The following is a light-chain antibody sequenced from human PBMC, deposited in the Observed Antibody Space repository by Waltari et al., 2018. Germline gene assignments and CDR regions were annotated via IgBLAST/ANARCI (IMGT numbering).Light chain of an antibody. CDR3: CSYAGRGTYV. CDR1: PTDVGSYDL. Sequence: QSALTHPASVSGTPGQSLTISCSGPPTDVGSYDLVSWYQQHPGEAPKLLICEVFKRPPDTSSRFSGAKSGSTASLTISGLQPEDEADYYCCSYAGRGTYVFGSGTKVTVL. CDR2: EVF. V-gene: IGLV2-23*02. J-gene: IGLJ1*01.